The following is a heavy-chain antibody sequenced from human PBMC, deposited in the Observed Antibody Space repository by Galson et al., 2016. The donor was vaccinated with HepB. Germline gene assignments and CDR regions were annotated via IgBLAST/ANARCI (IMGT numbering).Heavy chain of an antibody. CDR3: ARVSESGDYDSI. CDR1: GYTFTDFG. CDR2: ISPYNGHT. D-gene: IGHD2-21*02. Sequence: SVKVSCKASGYTFTDFGFTWVRQAPGQGFEWMGWISPYNGHTNYAQIFRGRLTMATDRSTNTVYMELRSLKSDGTAVYYCARVSESGDYDSIWGQGTLVTVSS. V-gene: IGHV1-18*01. J-gene: IGHJ4*02.